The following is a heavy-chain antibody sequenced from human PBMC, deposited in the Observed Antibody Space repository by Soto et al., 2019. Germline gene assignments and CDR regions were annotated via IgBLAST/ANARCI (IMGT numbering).Heavy chain of an antibody. J-gene: IGHJ5*02. CDR3: ARSGQQLLGPEHLNWFDP. CDR2: INHSGMT. V-gene: IGHV4-34*01. CDR1: GGSFSVYS. Sequence: SETLSLTCAVYGGSFSVYSWSWIRQPPGKGLEWIGDINHSGMTHYNPSLESRVSMSVDSSKNQFSLKLNSVTAADTAVYYCARSGQQLLGPEHLNWFDPWGQGTLVTVSS. D-gene: IGHD6-13*01.